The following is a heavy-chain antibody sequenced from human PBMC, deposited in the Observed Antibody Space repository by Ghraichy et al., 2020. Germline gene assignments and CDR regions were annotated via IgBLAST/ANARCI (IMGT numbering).Heavy chain of an antibody. D-gene: IGHD6-19*01. CDR3: AKPAVAGPLYYYMDV. V-gene: IGHV3-23*01. CDR2: ISASGGST. Sequence: LSLTCAASGFTFSSYAMSWVRQAPGKGLEWVSGISASGGSTYYADSVKGRFTISRDSSKNTLYLQMNSLRAEDTAVYHCAKPAVAGPLYYYMDVGGKGTPVTVAS. CDR1: GFTFSSYA. J-gene: IGHJ6*03.